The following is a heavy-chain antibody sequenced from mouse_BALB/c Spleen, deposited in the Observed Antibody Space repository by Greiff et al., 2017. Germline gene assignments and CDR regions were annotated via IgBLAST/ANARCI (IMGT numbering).Heavy chain of an antibody. CDR3: ARGYDYDEAWFAY. V-gene: IGHV14-3*02. D-gene: IGHD2-4*01. J-gene: IGHJ3*01. CDR1: GFNIKDTY. CDR2: IDPANGNT. Sequence: VQLQQSGAELVRSGASVKLSCTASGFNIKDTYMHWVKQRPEQGLEWIGRIDPANGNTKYDPKFQGKATITADTSSNTAYLQLSSLTSEDTAVYYCARGYDYDEAWFAYWGQGTLVTVSA.